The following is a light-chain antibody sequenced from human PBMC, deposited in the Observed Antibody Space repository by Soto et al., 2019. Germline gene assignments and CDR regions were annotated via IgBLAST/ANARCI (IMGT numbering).Light chain of an antibody. CDR1: QGISTY. J-gene: IGKJ2*01. V-gene: IGKV1-9*01. Sequence: DIPLTQSPSFLSASVGDRVTITCRASQGISTYLAWYLQRPGKAPKLLIYGASSLQSGVPSRLSGNGSGTEFTLTISSLQPEDFGTYYCQQLNSDWYAFGQGTKLEI. CDR2: GAS. CDR3: QQLNSDWYA.